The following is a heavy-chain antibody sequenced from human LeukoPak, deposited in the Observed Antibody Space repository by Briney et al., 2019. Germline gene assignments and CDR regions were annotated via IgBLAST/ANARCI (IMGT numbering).Heavy chain of an antibody. CDR3: ARGGNWNYARWTARY. CDR1: GFTVSSNY. D-gene: IGHD1-7*01. Sequence: GGSLRLSCAASGFTVSSNYMSWVRQAPGKGLEWVSVIYSGGSTYYADSVKGRFTISRDNAKNSLYLQMNSLRAEDTAVYYCARGGNWNYARWTARYWGQGTLVTVSS. J-gene: IGHJ4*02. CDR2: IYSGGST. V-gene: IGHV3-53*01.